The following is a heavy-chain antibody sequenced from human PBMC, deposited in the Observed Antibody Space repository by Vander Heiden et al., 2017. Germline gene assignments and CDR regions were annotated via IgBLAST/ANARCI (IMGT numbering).Heavy chain of an antibody. J-gene: IGHJ4*02. D-gene: IGHD3-22*01. V-gene: IGHV3-49*05. CDR2: IGSKAYGGTT. CDR3: SLKYYYDSSGFSHFDY. CDR1: GFTSGAYA. Sequence: QLVESGGGLVKPGRSLRLSCTASGFTSGAYAMSGCRQAPGKGLEWVGFIGSKAYGGTTEYAASVKGRLTISRDDSKSIAYLQMNSLKTEDTAVYYCSLKYYYDSSGFSHFDYWGQGTLVTVSS.